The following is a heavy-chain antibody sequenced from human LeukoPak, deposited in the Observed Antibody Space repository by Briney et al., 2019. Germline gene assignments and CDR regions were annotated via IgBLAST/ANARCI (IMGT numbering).Heavy chain of an antibody. V-gene: IGHV1-2*02. Sequence: ASVKVSCKASGYTFTGYYMHWVRQAPGQGLGWMGWINGNSGGTKYAQKFQGRVTMTRDTSISTAYMELNRLRSDDTAVYYCARGDDYIWGSAFNWFDPWGQGTLVTVSS. CDR1: GYTFTGYY. J-gene: IGHJ5*02. CDR3: ARGDDYIWGSAFNWFDP. D-gene: IGHD3-16*01. CDR2: INGNSGGT.